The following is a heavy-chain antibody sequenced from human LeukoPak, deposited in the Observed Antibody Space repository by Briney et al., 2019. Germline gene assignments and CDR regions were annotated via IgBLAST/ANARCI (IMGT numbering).Heavy chain of an antibody. Sequence: GQSLKISCKGSGYSFTSYWIGWVRQMPGKGLEWMGMIYPGDSDIRYRPSFQGQVTISVDKSMSTAYLQWSSLKASDTAMYYCGRGARAAFDIWGQGTMVTVSS. V-gene: IGHV5-51*01. CDR1: GYSFTSYW. J-gene: IGHJ3*02. CDR2: IYPGDSDI. D-gene: IGHD1-26*01. CDR3: GRGARAAFDI.